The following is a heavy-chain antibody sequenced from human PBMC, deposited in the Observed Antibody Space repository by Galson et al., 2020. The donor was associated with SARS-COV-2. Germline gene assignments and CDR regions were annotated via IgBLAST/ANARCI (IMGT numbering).Heavy chain of an antibody. V-gene: IGHV3-30-3*01. Sequence: TGGSLRLSCAASGFTFSSYAMHWVRQAPGKGLEWVAVISYDGSNKYYADSVKGRFTISRDNSKNTPYLQMNSLRAEDTAVYYCARDAGVLFDYWGQGTLCTVSS. D-gene: IGHD3-10*01. CDR1: GFTFSSYA. CDR2: ISYDGSNK. CDR3: ARDAGVLFDY. J-gene: IGHJ4*02.